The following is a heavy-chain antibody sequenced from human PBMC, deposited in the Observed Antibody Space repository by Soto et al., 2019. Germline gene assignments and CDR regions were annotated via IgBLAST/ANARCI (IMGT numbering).Heavy chain of an antibody. CDR2: IIPIFGTA. V-gene: IGHV1-69*12. J-gene: IGHJ6*02. Sequence: QVQLVQSGAEVKKPGSSVKVSCKASGGTFSSYAISWVRQAPGQGLEWMGGIIPIFGTADYEQKFHGRVTITADESTRAAYMELSSLISEDTAVYYCASLSYGPANYYSYGMDVWGQGTTVTVCS. CDR1: GGTFSSYA. D-gene: IGHD5-18*01. CDR3: ASLSYGPANYYSYGMDV.